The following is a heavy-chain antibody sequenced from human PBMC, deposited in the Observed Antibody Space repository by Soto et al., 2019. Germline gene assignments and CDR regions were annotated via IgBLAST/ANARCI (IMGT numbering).Heavy chain of an antibody. D-gene: IGHD6-13*01. CDR2: IYYSGST. V-gene: IGHV4-31*03. CDR3: ARDCGSSWFCGMDV. Sequence: QVQLQESGPGLVKPSQTLSLTCTVSGGSISSGGYYWNWIRQRPGKGLEWIGYIYYSGSTYYNPSLKSRVTIALDTSKNQFSLKLTSVTAADTAVYYWARDCGSSWFCGMDVWGQGTTVTVSS. J-gene: IGHJ6*02. CDR1: GGSISSGGYY.